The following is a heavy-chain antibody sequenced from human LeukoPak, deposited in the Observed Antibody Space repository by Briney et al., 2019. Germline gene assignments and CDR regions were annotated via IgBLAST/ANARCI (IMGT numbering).Heavy chain of an antibody. D-gene: IGHD1-26*01. V-gene: IGHV3-30*03. CDR3: ARVRIVGATYFDY. Sequence: GGSLRLSCAASGFTFSSYGMHWVRQAPGKGLEWVAVISYDGSNKYYADSVKGRFTISRDNAKNSLYLQMNSLRAEDTAVYYCARVRIVGATYFDYWGQGTLVTVSS. CDR1: GFTFSSYG. CDR2: ISYDGSNK. J-gene: IGHJ4*02.